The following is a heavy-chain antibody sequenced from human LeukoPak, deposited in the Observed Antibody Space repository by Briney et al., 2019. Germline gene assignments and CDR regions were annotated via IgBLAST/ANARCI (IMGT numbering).Heavy chain of an antibody. CDR2: IKQDGSEK. J-gene: IGHJ4*02. CDR3: AKDHSVGHSSSPGGVDY. D-gene: IGHD6-13*01. CDR1: GFSFSSYW. Sequence: GGSLRLSCAASGFSFSSYWMSWVRQAPGKGLEWVANIKQDGSEKDYVDSVKGRFTISRDNSKNTLYLQMNSLRAEDTAVYYCAKDHSVGHSSSPGGVDYWGQGTLVTVSS. V-gene: IGHV3-7*01.